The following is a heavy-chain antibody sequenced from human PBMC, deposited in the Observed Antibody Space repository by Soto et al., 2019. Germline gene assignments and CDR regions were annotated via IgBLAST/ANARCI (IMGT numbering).Heavy chain of an antibody. D-gene: IGHD3-16*01. CDR3: AREAVTFGEAAEGYFDP. V-gene: IGHV3-11*01. J-gene: IGHJ5*02. Sequence: GGSLRLSCAASGFTFSDYYMNWIRQAPGKGLEWISYITSTGTSIYYADSVKGRFTISRDNAKSSLYLQMNDLRVEDTAVYYCAREAVTFGEAAEGYFDPWGQGTLVTVSS. CDR1: GFTFSDYY. CDR2: ITSTGTSI.